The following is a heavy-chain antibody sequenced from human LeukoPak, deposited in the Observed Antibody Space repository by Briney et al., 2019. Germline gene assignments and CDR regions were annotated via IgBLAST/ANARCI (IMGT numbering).Heavy chain of an antibody. Sequence: ASVKVSCKASGGTFISYAISWVRQAPGQGLEWMGRIIPIFGIANYAQKFQGRVTITADKSTSTAYMELSSLRSEDTAVYYCARVVTPHDAFDIWGQGTMVTVSS. J-gene: IGHJ3*02. CDR1: GGTFISYA. V-gene: IGHV1-69*04. D-gene: IGHD5-18*01. CDR3: ARVVTPHDAFDI. CDR2: IIPIFGIA.